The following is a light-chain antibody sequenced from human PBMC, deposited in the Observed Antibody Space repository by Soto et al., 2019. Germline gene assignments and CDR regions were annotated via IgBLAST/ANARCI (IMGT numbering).Light chain of an antibody. CDR1: SSDVGGYHY. J-gene: IGLJ3*02. CDR3: TSYTSSGTLV. V-gene: IGLV2-14*01. Sequence: QSALAQPASVSGSPGQSITISCTGTSSDVGGYHYVSWYQHRPGRVPKLIIYEVTNRASGVTNRFSASKSGNTASLTISGLLADDEADYYCTSYTSSGTLVFGGGTKVTDL. CDR2: EVT.